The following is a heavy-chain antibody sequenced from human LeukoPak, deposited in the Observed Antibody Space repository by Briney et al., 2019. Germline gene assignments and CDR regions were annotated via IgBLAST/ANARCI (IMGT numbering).Heavy chain of an antibody. J-gene: IGHJ4*02. D-gene: IGHD2-15*01. Sequence: ASVKVSCKASGYTFTSYGISWVRQAPGQGLECMGWISAYNGNTNYAQKLQGRVTMTTDTSTSTAYMELRSLRSDDTAVYYCARNSEIAVVVAAFDYWGQGTLVTVSS. V-gene: IGHV1-18*01. CDR3: ARNSEIAVVVAAFDY. CDR1: GYTFTSYG. CDR2: ISAYNGNT.